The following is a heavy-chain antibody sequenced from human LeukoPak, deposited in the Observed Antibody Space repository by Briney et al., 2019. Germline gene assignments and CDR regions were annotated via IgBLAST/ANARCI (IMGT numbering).Heavy chain of an antibody. D-gene: IGHD3-22*01. J-gene: IGHJ3*02. Sequence: ASVKVSCKASGYTFTSYYMHWVRQAPGQGLEWMGIINPSGGSTSYAQKFQGRVTMTRDTSTSTVYMKLSSLRSEDTAVYYCARDSGGITMIVVVPDAFDIWGQGTMVTVSS. CDR2: INPSGGST. CDR3: ARDSGGITMIVVVPDAFDI. V-gene: IGHV1-46*01. CDR1: GYTFTSYY.